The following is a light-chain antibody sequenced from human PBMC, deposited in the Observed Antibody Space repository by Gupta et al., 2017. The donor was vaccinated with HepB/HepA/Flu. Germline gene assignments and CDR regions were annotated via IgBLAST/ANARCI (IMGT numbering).Light chain of an antibody. CDR1: RGFNGDTYK. CDR3: MIWNSGASG. CDR2: YKSDSDK. Sequence: QAVLTQPSSLSASPGAAATLTCTLRRGFNGDTYKISWYEQKPGSPTQYLLRYKSDSDKQQGSGVPSRFSGTKDASAKAGILLISGLQSEDEADYYCMIWNSGASGFGGGTKLTVL. V-gene: IGLV5-45*02. J-gene: IGLJ3*02.